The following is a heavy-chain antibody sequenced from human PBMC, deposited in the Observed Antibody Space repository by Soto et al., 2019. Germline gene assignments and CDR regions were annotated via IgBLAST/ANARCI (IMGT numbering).Heavy chain of an antibody. Sequence: VQLQESGPGLVKPSETLSLTCTVSGGSIDGRNCAWIRQPPGKGLEWLGYVYYDGGSSYNPSVKSRLTLSMDTSKSQFSLQLRSVTVADTAVYYCVRQGIGNLHGLVDVWGRGTTVTVSS. CDR1: GGSIDGRN. J-gene: IGHJ6*02. CDR2: VYYDGGS. V-gene: IGHV4-59*08. D-gene: IGHD3-10*01. CDR3: VRQGIGNLHGLVDV.